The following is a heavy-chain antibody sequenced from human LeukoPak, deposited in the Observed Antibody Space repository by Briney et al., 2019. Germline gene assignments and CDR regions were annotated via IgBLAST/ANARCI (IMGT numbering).Heavy chain of an antibody. CDR2: INGDGSGT. Sequence: GGSLRLSCAASGFTLFNIYWMHWVRQAPGKGLVWVSHINGDGSGTSYADSVKGRFTISRDNAKNSLYLQMNSLRPEDTALYFCTKVRGYSYGPFDYWGQGTLVTVSS. D-gene: IGHD5-18*01. CDR3: TKVRGYSYGPFDY. J-gene: IGHJ4*02. CDR1: GFTLFNIYW. V-gene: IGHV3-74*01.